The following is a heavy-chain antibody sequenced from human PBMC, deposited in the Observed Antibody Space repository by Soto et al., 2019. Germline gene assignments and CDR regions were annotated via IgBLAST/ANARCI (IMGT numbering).Heavy chain of an antibody. CDR1: GGSISSGDYY. Sequence: SETLSLTCTVSGGSISSGDYYWSWIRQPPGKGLEWIGYIYYSGSTYYNPSLKSRVTISVDTSKNQFSLKLSSVTAADTAVYYCASIGLVPEWEPDPWGQGTLVTVSS. CDR3: ASIGLVPEWEPDP. CDR2: IYYSGST. V-gene: IGHV4-30-4*01. D-gene: IGHD6-6*01. J-gene: IGHJ5*02.